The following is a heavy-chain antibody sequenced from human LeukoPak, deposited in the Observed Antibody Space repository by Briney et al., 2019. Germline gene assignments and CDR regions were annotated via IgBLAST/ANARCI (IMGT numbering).Heavy chain of an antibody. CDR3: ARHVDFWSGYGAFDI. Sequence: SETLSLTCTVSGGPISSYYWSWIRQPPGKGLEWIGYIYTSGSTNYNPSLKSRVTISVDTSKNQFSLKLSSVTAADTAVYYCARHVDFWSGYGAFDIWGQGTMVTVSS. J-gene: IGHJ3*02. V-gene: IGHV4-4*09. CDR2: IYTSGST. D-gene: IGHD3-3*01. CDR1: GGPISSYY.